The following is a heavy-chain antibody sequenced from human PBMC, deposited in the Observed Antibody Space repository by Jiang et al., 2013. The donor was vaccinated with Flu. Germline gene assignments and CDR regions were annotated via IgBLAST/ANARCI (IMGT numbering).Heavy chain of an antibody. CDR2: ISDSGST. J-gene: IGHJ4*02. D-gene: IGHD2-15*01. V-gene: IGHV4-59*01. Sequence: WTWIRQSPGKGLEWIGFISDSGSTNYNPSLKSRITFSVDTSKNQFSLKWTSVTTTDTAVYYCARVDGFCAGGGCQIDFWGQGTHVTVSS. CDR3: ARVDGFCAGGGCQIDF.